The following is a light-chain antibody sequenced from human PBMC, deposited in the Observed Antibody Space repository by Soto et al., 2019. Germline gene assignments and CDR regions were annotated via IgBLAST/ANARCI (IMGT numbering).Light chain of an antibody. CDR1: QSVGNW. Sequence: DIQIPQSPSTLFASVGDRVTITCRASQSVGNWLAWYQQKPGRAPQLLIYDSSTLEPGVPSRFRGSGSGTEFTLTINGLQPDDFATYYCQQYGGYSPQTFGQGTKVDIK. CDR2: DSS. V-gene: IGKV1-5*01. J-gene: IGKJ1*01. CDR3: QQYGGYSPQT.